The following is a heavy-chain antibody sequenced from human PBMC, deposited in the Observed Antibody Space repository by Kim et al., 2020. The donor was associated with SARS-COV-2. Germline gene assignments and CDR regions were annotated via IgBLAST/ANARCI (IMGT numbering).Heavy chain of an antibody. D-gene: IGHD5-18*01. Sequence: ADSVKGRFTISRDNSKNTLYLQMNSLRAEDTAVYYCARGAMEAAMAYFDYWGQGTLVTVSS. V-gene: IGHV3-33*01. J-gene: IGHJ4*02. CDR3: ARGAMEAAMAYFDY.